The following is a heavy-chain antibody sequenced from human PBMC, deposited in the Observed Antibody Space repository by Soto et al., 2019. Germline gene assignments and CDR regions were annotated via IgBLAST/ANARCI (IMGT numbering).Heavy chain of an antibody. Sequence: EVQLLESGGGLVQPGGSLRLSCAASGFTFSSYAMSWVRQAPGKGLEWVSAISGSGGSTYYADSVKGRFTISRDNSKNTLYLQMNSLRAEDTAVYYCAKWAPDTAMPQPHYGMDVWGQGTTVTFSS. CDR1: GFTFSSYA. CDR2: ISGSGGST. V-gene: IGHV3-23*01. CDR3: AKWAPDTAMPQPHYGMDV. J-gene: IGHJ6*02. D-gene: IGHD5-18*01.